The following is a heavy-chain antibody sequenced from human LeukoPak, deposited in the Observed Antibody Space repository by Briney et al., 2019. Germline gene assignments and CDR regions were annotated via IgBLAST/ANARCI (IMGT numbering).Heavy chain of an antibody. CDR2: FDPEDGET. V-gene: IGHV1-24*01. J-gene: IGHJ4*02. D-gene: IGHD3-16*02. CDR1: GYTLTELS. Sequence: APVKVSCKVSGYTLTELSMHWVRQAPGKGLEWMGGFDPEDGETIYAQKFQGRVTMTEDTSTDTAYMELSSLRSEDTAVYYCATGRLRLGELSGDGLDYWGQGTLVTVSS. CDR3: ATGRLRLGELSGDGLDY.